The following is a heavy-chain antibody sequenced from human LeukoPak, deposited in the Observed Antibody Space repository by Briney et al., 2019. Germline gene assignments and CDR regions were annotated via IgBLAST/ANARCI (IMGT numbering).Heavy chain of an antibody. D-gene: IGHD3-22*01. J-gene: IGHJ5*02. Sequence: GASVKVSCKASGYTFTGYYMHWVRQAPGQGLEWIGWINPNSGGTNYAQKFQGRVTMTRDTSISTAYMELSRLRSDDTAVYYCVLVVITTAWFDPWGQGTLVTVSS. V-gene: IGHV1-2*02. CDR2: INPNSGGT. CDR1: GYTFTGYY. CDR3: VLVVITTAWFDP.